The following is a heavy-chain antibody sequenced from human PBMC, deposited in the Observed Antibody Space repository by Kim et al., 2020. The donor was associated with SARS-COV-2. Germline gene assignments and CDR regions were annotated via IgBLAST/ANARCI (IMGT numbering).Heavy chain of an antibody. Sequence: GGSLRLSCAASGFTFSSYSMNWVRQAPGKGLEWVSYISSSSSTIYYADSVKGRFTISRDNAKNSLYLQMNSLRAEDTAVYYCARGGNYGSGSYCWFDPWGQGTLVTVSS. CDR1: GFTFSSYS. J-gene: IGHJ5*02. V-gene: IGHV3-48*04. CDR2: ISSSSSTI. CDR3: ARGGNYGSGSYCWFDP. D-gene: IGHD3-10*01.